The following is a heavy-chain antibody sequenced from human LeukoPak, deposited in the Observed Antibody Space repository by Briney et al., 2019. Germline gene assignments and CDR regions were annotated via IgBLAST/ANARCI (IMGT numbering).Heavy chain of an antibody. Sequence: GGSLRLSCTASGFTFGDYAMSWFRQAPGKGLEWVGFIRSKAYGGTTEYAASVKGRFTISRDDSKSIAYLQMNSLRAEDTAVYYCARDQPYYDSSGLDYWGQGTLVTVSS. CDR1: GFTFGDYA. CDR3: ARDQPYYDSSGLDY. D-gene: IGHD3-22*01. J-gene: IGHJ4*02. V-gene: IGHV3-49*03. CDR2: IRSKAYGGTT.